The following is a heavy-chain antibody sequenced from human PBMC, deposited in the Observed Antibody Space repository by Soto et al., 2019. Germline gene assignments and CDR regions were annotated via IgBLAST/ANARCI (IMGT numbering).Heavy chain of an antibody. V-gene: IGHV4-59*12. CDR1: GGSISSYY. CDR2: IYYSGST. J-gene: IGHJ4*02. Sequence: PSETLSLTCTVSGGSISSYYWSWIRQPPGKGLEWIGYIYYSGSTNYNPSLKSRVTISVDTSKNQFSLKLSSVTAADTAVYYCARAPHYYGSGSYTGYWGQGTLVTVSS. CDR3: ARAPHYYGSGSYTGY. D-gene: IGHD3-10*01.